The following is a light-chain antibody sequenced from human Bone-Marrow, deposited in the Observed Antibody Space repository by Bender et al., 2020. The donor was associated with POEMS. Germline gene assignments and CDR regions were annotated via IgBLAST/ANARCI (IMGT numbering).Light chain of an antibody. V-gene: IGLV2-23*01. Sequence: QSALTQPASVSGSPGQSITISCTGSSSDGGSSNLVSWYQQHPGKAPILLIYEANKRPSGVSIRFSGSKSGNTASLTISGLQAEDEADYYCAAWDDSLSGAWVFGGGTKLTVL. CDR3: AAWDDSLSGAWV. CDR2: EAN. J-gene: IGLJ3*02. CDR1: SSDGGSSNL.